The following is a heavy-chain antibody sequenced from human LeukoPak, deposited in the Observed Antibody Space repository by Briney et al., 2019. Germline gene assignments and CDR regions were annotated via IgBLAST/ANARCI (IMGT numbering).Heavy chain of an antibody. CDR3: ARDLGDSGYLSY. Sequence: SETLSLTCTLSGDSISSYYWGWIRQPPGKGLEWIGYIYYSGSTNYNPSLKSRVTISVDTSKNQFSLKLSSVTAADTAVYYCARDLGDSGYLSYWGQGTLVTVSS. J-gene: IGHJ4*02. CDR2: IYYSGST. CDR1: GDSISSYY. V-gene: IGHV4-59*01. D-gene: IGHD3-22*01.